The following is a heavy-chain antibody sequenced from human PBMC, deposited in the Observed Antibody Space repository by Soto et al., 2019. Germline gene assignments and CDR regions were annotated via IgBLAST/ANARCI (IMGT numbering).Heavy chain of an antibody. CDR2: ISAYNGNT. V-gene: IGHV1-18*04. J-gene: IGHJ4*02. CDR1: GYTFTSYG. Sequence: ASVKVSCKASGYTFTSYGISWVRQAPGQGLERMGWISAYNGNTNHAQKLQGRVTMTTDTSTSTAYMQLMSLSSDYTAVYYCARRMRWLPGEGFDYWGQGALVASP. D-gene: IGHD7-27*01. CDR3: ARRMRWLPGEGFDY.